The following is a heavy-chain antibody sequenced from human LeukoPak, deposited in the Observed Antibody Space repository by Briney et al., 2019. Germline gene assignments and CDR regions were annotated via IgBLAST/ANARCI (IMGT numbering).Heavy chain of an antibody. CDR3: ARGASRSFDH. CDR2: MNANSGNT. CDR1: GYSFTSYD. Sequence: SVKVSCKASGYSFTSYDINWVRQASGQGLEWMGWMNANSGNTGYVQKFQGRVTFTRNPSISTAYMELSSLRSQDTAMYYCARGASRSFDHWGQGTPVIVSS. V-gene: IGHV1-8*03. J-gene: IGHJ4*02.